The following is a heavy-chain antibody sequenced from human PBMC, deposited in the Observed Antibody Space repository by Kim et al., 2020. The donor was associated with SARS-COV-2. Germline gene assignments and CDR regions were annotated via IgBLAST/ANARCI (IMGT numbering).Heavy chain of an antibody. D-gene: IGHD6-13*01. V-gene: IGHV4-59*01. CDR3: SREGGSRWYDNWFDP. J-gene: IGHJ5*02. CDR2: IYYSGST. CDR1: GGSISSYY. Sequence: SETLSLTCTVSGGSISSYYWSWIRQPPGKGLEWIGYIYYSGSTNYNPSLKSRVTIYINTSKNQCSLKLSSVTAADTAVYYCSREGGSRWYDNWFDPWGQGTLVTVSS.